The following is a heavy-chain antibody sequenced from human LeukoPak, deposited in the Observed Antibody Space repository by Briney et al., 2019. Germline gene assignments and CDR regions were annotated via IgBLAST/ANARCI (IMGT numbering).Heavy chain of an antibody. CDR1: GFTVSSSF. J-gene: IGHJ4*02. D-gene: IGHD6-19*01. V-gene: IGHV3-53*01. Sequence: PGGSLRLSCAASGFTVSSSFMSWVRQAPGKGLEWVSIIYSGGTTYYADSVKGRFTISRDNAKNTLYLQMNSLRAEDTAVYYCARTPWSSGWEDYWGQGTLVTVSS. CDR3: ARTPWSSGWEDY. CDR2: IYSGGTT.